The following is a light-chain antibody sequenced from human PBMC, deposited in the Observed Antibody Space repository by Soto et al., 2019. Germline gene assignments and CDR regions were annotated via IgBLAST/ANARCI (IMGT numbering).Light chain of an antibody. Sequence: VMTQSPATLLVSPAERATLSCRAIQSVSSNLAWYQQKPGQAPRLLIYGASTRATGIPARFSGSGSGTGFTLSIGSLQSEDFAIYYCQQYDNWSPRWTLGQGTKVDIK. CDR2: GAS. V-gene: IGKV3-15*01. CDR1: QSVSSN. CDR3: QQYDNWSPRWT. J-gene: IGKJ1*01.